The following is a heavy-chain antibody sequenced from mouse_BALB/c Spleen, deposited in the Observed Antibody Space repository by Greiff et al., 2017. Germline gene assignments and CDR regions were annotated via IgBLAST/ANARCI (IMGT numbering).Heavy chain of an antibody. V-gene: IGHV1S22*01. D-gene: IGHD2-4*01. Sequence: LQQPGSELVRPGASVKLSCKASGYTFTSYWMHWVKQRHGQGLEWIGNIYPGSGSTNYDEKFKSKGTLTVDTSSSTAYMHLSSLTSEESAVYDCKSTMITKGGMDDWGQGTAVTVAA. J-gene: IGHJ4*01. CDR2: IYPGSGST. CDR1: GYTFTSYW. CDR3: KSTMITKGGMDD.